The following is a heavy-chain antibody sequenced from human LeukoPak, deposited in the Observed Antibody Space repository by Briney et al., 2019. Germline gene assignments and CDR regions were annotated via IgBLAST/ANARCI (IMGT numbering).Heavy chain of an antibody. J-gene: IGHJ4*02. CDR3: AKVTAYYYGSGSWFSFDY. CDR1: GFTFSSYW. CDR2: INSDGSST. V-gene: IGHV3-74*01. Sequence: GGSLRLSCAASGFTFSSYWMHWVRQAPGKGLVWVSRINSDGSSTSYADSVKGRFTISRDNAKNTLYLQMNSLRAEDTAVYYCAKVTAYYYGSGSWFSFDYWGQGTLVTVSS. D-gene: IGHD3-10*01.